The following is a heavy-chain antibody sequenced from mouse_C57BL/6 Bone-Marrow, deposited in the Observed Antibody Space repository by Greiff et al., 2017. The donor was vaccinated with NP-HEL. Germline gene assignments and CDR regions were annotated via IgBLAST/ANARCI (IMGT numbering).Heavy chain of an antibody. CDR2: INSDGGST. J-gene: IGHJ1*03. D-gene: IGHD1-1*01. Sequence: DVKLVESGGGLVQPGESLKLSCGSNEYEFPSHDMSWVRKTPEKRLELVAAINSDGGSTYYPDTMERRFIISRDNTKKTLYLQMSSLRSEDTALYYCARHNYGSSLYWYFDVWGTGTTVTVSS. V-gene: IGHV5-2*01. CDR1: EYEFPSHD. CDR3: ARHNYGSSLYWYFDV.